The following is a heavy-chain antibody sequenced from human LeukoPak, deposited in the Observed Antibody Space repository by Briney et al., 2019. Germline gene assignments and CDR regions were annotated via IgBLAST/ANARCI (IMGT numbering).Heavy chain of an antibody. D-gene: IGHD5-24*01. CDR3: ARGGILPRRDGYNTRGVYYYYGMDV. CDR1: GFTVSSNY. J-gene: IGHJ6*02. CDR2: IYSGGST. Sequence: PGGSLRLSCAASGFTVSSNYMSWVRQAPGKGLEWVSVIYSGGSTYYADSVKGRFTISRDNSKNTLYLQMNSLRAEDTAVYYCARGGILPRRDGYNTRGVYYYYGMDVWGQGTTVTVSS. V-gene: IGHV3-66*01.